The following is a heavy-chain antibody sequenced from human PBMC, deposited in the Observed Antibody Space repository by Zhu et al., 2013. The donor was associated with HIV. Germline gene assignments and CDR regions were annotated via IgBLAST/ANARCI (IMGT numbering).Heavy chain of an antibody. D-gene: IGHD3-16*01. CDR3: AEFGTGFDY. V-gene: IGHV1-18*01. CDR1: GYTFTTYG. CDR2: ISAYNGHT. Sequence: QVQLVQSGAEVMQPGASVKVSCKASGYTFTTYGITWVRQAPGQGLEWVGWISAYNGHTNFAQNLQGRVAMATDTSTGTAYMELRSLTSDDTAVYYCAEFGTGFDYWGQGTLVTVS. J-gene: IGHJ4*02.